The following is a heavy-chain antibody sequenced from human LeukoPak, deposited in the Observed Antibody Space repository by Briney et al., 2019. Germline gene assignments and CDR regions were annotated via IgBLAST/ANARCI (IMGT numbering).Heavy chain of an antibody. Sequence: SETLSLTCSVSGGSITNYYWSWIRQPPGKEVEWIGDISYTGSTNYNPSLRSRVTISLDTSQNQFSLKLSSVTAADTAMHYCARNDYYDSSGALDYWGQGTLVIVPS. D-gene: IGHD3-22*01. CDR2: ISYTGST. CDR3: ARNDYYDSSGALDY. CDR1: GGSITNYY. V-gene: IGHV4-59*12. J-gene: IGHJ4*02.